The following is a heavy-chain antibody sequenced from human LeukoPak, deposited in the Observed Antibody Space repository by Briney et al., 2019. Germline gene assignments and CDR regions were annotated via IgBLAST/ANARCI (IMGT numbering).Heavy chain of an antibody. CDR1: GFTFSSYE. Sequence: GGSLRLSCAASGFTFSSYEMNWVRQAPGKGLEWVSYISSSSSTIYYADSVKGRFTISRDNAKNSLYLQMNSLRAEDTAVYYCARFTSGYYNWFDPWGQGTLVTVSS. CDR2: ISSSSSTI. V-gene: IGHV3-48*01. CDR3: ARFTSGYYNWFDP. J-gene: IGHJ5*02. D-gene: IGHD3-3*01.